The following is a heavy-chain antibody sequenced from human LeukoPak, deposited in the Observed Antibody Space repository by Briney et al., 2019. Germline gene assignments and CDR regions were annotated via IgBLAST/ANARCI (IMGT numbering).Heavy chain of an antibody. CDR1: GFTFSSYA. CDR3: AKGYCSSTSCYSSSWYDYFDY. V-gene: IGHV3-23*01. J-gene: IGHJ4*02. CDR2: ISGSGGST. D-gene: IGHD2-2*02. Sequence: GGSLRLSCAASGFTFSSYAMSWVRQAPGKGLEWVSAISGSGGSTYYADSVKGRFTISRDNSKNTLYLQMNSLRAEDTAVYYCAKGYCSSTSCYSSSWYDYFDYWGQGTLVTVSS.